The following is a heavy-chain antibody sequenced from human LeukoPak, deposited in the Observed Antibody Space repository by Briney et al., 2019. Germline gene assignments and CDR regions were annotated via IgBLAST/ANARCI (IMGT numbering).Heavy chain of an antibody. CDR3: AKDGVIGWAYMDV. Sequence: GGSLRLSCAASGFTFSNYAMSWVRQAPGKGLEWVSAISGSGDSTYYADSVKGRFTISRDNSKNTLYLQVNSLRSEDTAVYHCAKDGVIGWAYMDVWGKGTTVTVSS. D-gene: IGHD6-19*01. CDR1: GFTFSNYA. J-gene: IGHJ6*03. V-gene: IGHV3-23*01. CDR2: ISGSGDST.